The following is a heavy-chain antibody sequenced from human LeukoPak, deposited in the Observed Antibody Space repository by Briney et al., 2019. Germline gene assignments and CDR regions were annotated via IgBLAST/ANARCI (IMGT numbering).Heavy chain of an antibody. J-gene: IGHJ4*02. CDR1: GYTFTTYD. CDR3: ARERGTYYDSGGSLDY. V-gene: IGHV1-69*04. CDR2: IIPILGIA. Sequence: SVKVSCKASGYTFTTYDINWVRQATGQGLEWMGRIIPILGIANYAQKFQGRVTITADKSTSTAYMELSSLRSEDTAVYYCARERGTYYDSGGSLDYWGQGTLVTVSS. D-gene: IGHD3-22*01.